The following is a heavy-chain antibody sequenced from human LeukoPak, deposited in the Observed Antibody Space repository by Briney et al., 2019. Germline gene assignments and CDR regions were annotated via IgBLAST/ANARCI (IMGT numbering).Heavy chain of an antibody. CDR1: GFTFSSRG. V-gene: IGHV3-23*01. CDR3: AKSSADYGDDLFDC. CDR2: ISGSGGRT. Sequence: GGSLRLSCAASGFTFSSRGVSWVRQTPGKGLEWVSGISGSGGRTYQADSVKGRFTISRDNSKNTLYLQMSSLRAEDTAVYYCAKSSADYGDDLFDCWGQGTLVTVSS. D-gene: IGHD4-17*01. J-gene: IGHJ4*02.